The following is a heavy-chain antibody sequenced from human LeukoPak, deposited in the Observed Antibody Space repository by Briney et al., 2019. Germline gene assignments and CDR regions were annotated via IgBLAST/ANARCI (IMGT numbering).Heavy chain of an antibody. CDR3: ARDSHGYCSGGSCYSGGWFDP. CDR1: GGSFSGYY. Sequence: SETLSLTCAVYGGSFSGYYWSWIRQPPGKGLEWIGEINHSGSTNYNPSLKSRVTISVDTSKNQFSLKLRSVTAADTAMYYCARDSHGYCSGGSCYSGGWFDPWGQGTLVTVSS. V-gene: IGHV4-34*01. D-gene: IGHD2-15*01. J-gene: IGHJ5*02. CDR2: INHSGST.